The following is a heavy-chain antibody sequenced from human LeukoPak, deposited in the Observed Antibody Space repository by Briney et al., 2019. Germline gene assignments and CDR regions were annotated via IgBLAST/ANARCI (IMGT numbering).Heavy chain of an antibody. CDR1: GRTLSSFA. V-gene: IGHV1-69*13. Sequence: VASVKVSCKASGRTLSSFAISWVRQAPGQGLEWMGGIIPIFGTANYAQKFQGRVTITADESTSTAYMELSSLRSEDTAVYYCAREGYYGSGSYLRPHYYYYYGMDVWGQGTTVTVSS. D-gene: IGHD3-10*01. CDR2: IIPIFGTA. CDR3: AREGYYGSGSYLRPHYYYYYGMDV. J-gene: IGHJ6*02.